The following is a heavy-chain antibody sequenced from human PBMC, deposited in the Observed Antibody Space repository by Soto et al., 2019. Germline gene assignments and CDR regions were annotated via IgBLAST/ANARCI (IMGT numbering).Heavy chain of an antibody. Sequence: DSVKVSCKASGYTFTSYGIHWVRQAPGQRLEWMGWINAANGDTKYSPKFQGRVTITRDTSVSTAYMELSSLRSEDTAVYYCVRRHVSATGIDWFDPWGQATLVTVSS. CDR2: INAANGDT. D-gene: IGHD6-13*01. J-gene: IGHJ5*02. V-gene: IGHV1-3*01. CDR1: GYTFTSYG. CDR3: VRRHVSATGIDWFDP.